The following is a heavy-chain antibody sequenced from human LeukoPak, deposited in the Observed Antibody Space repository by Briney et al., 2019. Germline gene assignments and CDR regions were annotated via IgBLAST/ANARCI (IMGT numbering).Heavy chain of an antibody. D-gene: IGHD3-9*01. CDR3: ARAPTGLVSHYYFDN. CDR1: GYTFTGYY. CDR2: INPNSGGT. V-gene: IGHV1-2*02. Sequence: GASVKVSCKASGYTFTGYYMHWVRQAPGQGLEWMGWINPNSGGTNYAQKFQGRVTMTRDTSISTAYMELSRLRSDDTAVYCCARAPTGLVSHYYFDNWGQGTLVTVSS. J-gene: IGHJ4*02.